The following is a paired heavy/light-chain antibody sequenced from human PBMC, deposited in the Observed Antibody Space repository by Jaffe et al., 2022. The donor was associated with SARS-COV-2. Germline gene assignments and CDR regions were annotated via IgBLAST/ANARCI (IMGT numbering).Heavy chain of an antibody. D-gene: IGHD6-19*01. V-gene: IGHV3-23*04. CDR3: AKSTGWPYYFDY. CDR2: VSSSGDYS. Sequence: EVQLVESGGGLVQPGGSLRLSCAASGFTFSTSAMSWVRQAPGKGLEWVSGVSSSGDYSYYADSVKGRFTISRDNSKDTLYLQMNSLRADDTAVYYCAKSTGWPYYFDYWGQGTLVTVSS. J-gene: IGHJ4*02. CDR1: GFTFSTSA.
Light chain of an antibody. J-gene: IGLJ1*01. CDR1: SSNIGAGFD. Sequence: QSVLTQPPSVSGAPGQRVTISCSGSSSNIGAGFDVHWYQQLPGTAPKLLIHGNNYRPSGVPDRFSGSKSGTSVSLAITGLQADDEADYYCQSFDSSLTYVFGTGTKVTVL. CDR3: QSFDSSLTYV. V-gene: IGLV1-40*01. CDR2: GNN.